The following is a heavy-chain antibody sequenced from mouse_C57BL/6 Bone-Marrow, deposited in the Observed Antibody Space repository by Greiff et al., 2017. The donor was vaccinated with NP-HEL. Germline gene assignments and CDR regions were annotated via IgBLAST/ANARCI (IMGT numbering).Heavy chain of an antibody. J-gene: IGHJ4*01. CDR1: GYSFTGYY. V-gene: IGHV1-42*01. CDR2: INPSTGGT. Sequence: VQLQQSGPELVKPGASVKISCKASGYSFTGYYINWVKQSPEKSLEWIGEINPSTGGTTYNQKFKAKATLTVDKSSSTAYMQLKSLTSEDSAVYYCASSYAMDYWGQGTSVTVSS. CDR3: ASSYAMDY.